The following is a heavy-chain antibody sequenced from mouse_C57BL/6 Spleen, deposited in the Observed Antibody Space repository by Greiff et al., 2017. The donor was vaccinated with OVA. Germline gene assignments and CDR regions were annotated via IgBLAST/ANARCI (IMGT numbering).Heavy chain of an antibody. J-gene: IGHJ2*01. Sequence: VKLQESGAELVRPGASVTLSCKASGYTFTDYEMHWVKQTPVHGLEWIGAIDPETGGTAYNQKFKGKAILTADKSSSTAYMELRSLTSEDSAVYYCTKGNYFDYWGQGTTLTVSS. CDR3: TKGNYFDY. V-gene: IGHV1-15*01. CDR1: GYTFTDYE. CDR2: IDPETGGT.